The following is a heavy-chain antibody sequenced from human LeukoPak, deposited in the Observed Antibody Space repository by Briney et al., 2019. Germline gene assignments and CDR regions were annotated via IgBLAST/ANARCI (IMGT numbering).Heavy chain of an antibody. CDR1: GFTFDDYA. V-gene: IGHV3-9*01. Sequence: GRSLRLSCAASGFTFDDYAMQWVRQAPGKGLEWVSGISWNSGSIGYADSVKGRFTISRDNAKNSLYLQMNSLRAEDTALYYCAKDRGSSWRQPIDYWGQGTLVTVSS. D-gene: IGHD6-13*01. CDR2: ISWNSGSI. CDR3: AKDRGSSWRQPIDY. J-gene: IGHJ4*02.